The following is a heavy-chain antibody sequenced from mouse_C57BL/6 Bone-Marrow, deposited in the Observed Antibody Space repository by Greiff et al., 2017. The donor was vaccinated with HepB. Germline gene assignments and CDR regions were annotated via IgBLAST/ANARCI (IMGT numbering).Heavy chain of an antibody. D-gene: IGHD1-1*01. CDR3: ARPLYYYGSSYLYYFDY. V-gene: IGHV1-75*01. J-gene: IGHJ2*01. CDR1: GYTFTDYY. Sequence: VQLQQSGPELVKPGASVKISCKASGYTFTDYYINWVKQRPGQGLEWIGWIFPGSGSTYYNEKFKGKATLTVDKSSSTAYMLLSSLTSEDSAVYFCARPLYYYGSSYLYYFDYWGQGTTLTVSS. CDR2: IFPGSGST.